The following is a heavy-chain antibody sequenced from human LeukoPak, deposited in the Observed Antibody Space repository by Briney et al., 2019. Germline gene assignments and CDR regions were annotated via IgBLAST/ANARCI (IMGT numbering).Heavy chain of an antibody. J-gene: IGHJ4*02. V-gene: IGHV1-46*01. CDR2: INPSGGST. CDR3: ARIMLSWREFDC. D-gene: IGHD1-26*01. CDR1: GYTLTSYY. Sequence: ASVKVSCKASGYTLTSYYMHWVRQAPGQGLEWMGIINPSGGSTSYAQKFQGRVTMTRDTSTSTVYMELSSLRSEDTAVYYCARIMLSWREFDCWGQGTLVTVSS.